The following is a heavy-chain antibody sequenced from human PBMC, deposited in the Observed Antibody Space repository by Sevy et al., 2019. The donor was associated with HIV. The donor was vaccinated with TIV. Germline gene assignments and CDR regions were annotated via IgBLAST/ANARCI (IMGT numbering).Heavy chain of an antibody. J-gene: IGHJ6*02. Sequence: GGSLRLSCAASGFTFSSYSMNWVRQAPGKGLEWVSSISSSSSYIYYADSVKGRFTISRDNAKNSLYLQMNSLRAEDTAVYYCARDGDCSGGSCYASVYYYYYGMDVWGQGTTVTVSS. CDR1: GFTFSSYS. V-gene: IGHV3-21*01. D-gene: IGHD2-15*01. CDR3: ARDGDCSGGSCYASVYYYYYGMDV. CDR2: ISSSSSYI.